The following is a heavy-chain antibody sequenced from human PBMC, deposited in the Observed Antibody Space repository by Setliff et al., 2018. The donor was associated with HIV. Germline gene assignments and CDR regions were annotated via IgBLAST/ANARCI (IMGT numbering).Heavy chain of an antibody. Sequence: SETLSLTCTVSGYSISSGYYWGWIRQPPGKGLEWIGSIYYSGSTYYNPSLKSRVTISVDTSKNQFSLKLSSVTAADAAVYYCASRVYYYDSSGYLREEGFDPWGQGTLVTSPQ. CDR2: IYYSGST. V-gene: IGHV4-38-2*02. CDR1: GYSISSGYY. CDR3: ASRVYYYDSSGYLREEGFDP. J-gene: IGHJ5*02. D-gene: IGHD3-22*01.